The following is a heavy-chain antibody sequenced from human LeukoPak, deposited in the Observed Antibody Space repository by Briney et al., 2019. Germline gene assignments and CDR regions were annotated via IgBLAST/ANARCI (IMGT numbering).Heavy chain of an antibody. J-gene: IGHJ6*02. Sequence: SETLSLTCTVSGDSISSYYWSWIRQPPGKGLEWIGYIYYSGSIDYNPSLKSRVTISVDTSKNQFSLKVSSVTAADTAVYYCARHGPLDEYFYYNMDVWGQGTTVTVSS. V-gene: IGHV4-59*08. CDR2: IYYSGSI. CDR3: ARHGPLDEYFYYNMDV. CDR1: GDSISSYY.